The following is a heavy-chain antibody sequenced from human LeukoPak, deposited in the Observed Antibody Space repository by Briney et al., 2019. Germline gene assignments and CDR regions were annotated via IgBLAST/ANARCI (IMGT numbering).Heavy chain of an antibody. CDR1: GFTFSSYA. V-gene: IGHV3-23*01. D-gene: IGHD2-15*01. J-gene: IGHJ4*02. Sequence: PGGSLRLSCAASGFTFSSYAMSLVRRAPGKGLEWVSASSGSGGSTYYADSVKGRFTISRDNSKNTLYLQMNSLRAEDTAVYYCARNGRYCSGGSCYYFDYWGQGTLVTVSS. CDR3: ARNGRYCSGGSCYYFDY. CDR2: SSGSGGST.